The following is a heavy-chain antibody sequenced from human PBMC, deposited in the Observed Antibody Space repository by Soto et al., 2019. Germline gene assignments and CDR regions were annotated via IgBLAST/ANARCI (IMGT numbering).Heavy chain of an antibody. V-gene: IGHV4-4*07. D-gene: IGHD3-22*01. J-gene: IGHJ4*02. Sequence: SETLSLTCTVSGASISSYYWSWIRQPAGKGLEWIGRIYPSESTNYNPSLNSRVTMSVDTSKNQFSLKLSSVTAADTAVYYCARGGRDYYDSSGLDYWGQGTLVTVSS. CDR2: IYPSEST. CDR3: ARGGRDYYDSSGLDY. CDR1: GASISSYY.